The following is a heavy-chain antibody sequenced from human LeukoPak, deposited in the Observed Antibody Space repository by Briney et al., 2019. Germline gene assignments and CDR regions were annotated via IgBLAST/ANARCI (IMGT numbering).Heavy chain of an antibody. V-gene: IGHV3-30-3*01. D-gene: IGHD2-2*01. CDR3: ARDRRYCSSTSCRPTYAFDI. J-gene: IGHJ3*02. CDR1: GFTFSSYA. Sequence: GGSLRLSCAVSGFTFSSYAMHWVRQAPGKGLEWVAVISYDGSNKYYADSVKGRFTISRDNSKNTLYLQMNSLRAEDTAVYYCARDRRYCSSTSCRPTYAFDIWGQGTMVTVSS. CDR2: ISYDGSNK.